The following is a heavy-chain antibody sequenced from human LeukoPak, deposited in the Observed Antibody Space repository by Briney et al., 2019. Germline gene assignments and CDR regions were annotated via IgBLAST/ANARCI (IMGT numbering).Heavy chain of an antibody. V-gene: IGHV3-23*01. CDR3: AKTTVGYSSGRYPGWPADS. CDR2: TCGSGGCT. Sequence: GGSLRLSCAASGSIFTTYDIYCVRQAQMNRLEWDSGTCGSGGCTYYADSVKGRFTISRDNSKNTVYLQMNSLTADDTAVYYCAKTTVGYSSGRYPGWPADSWGQGALVTVSS. D-gene: IGHD6-19*01. CDR1: GSIFTTYD. J-gene: IGHJ4*02.